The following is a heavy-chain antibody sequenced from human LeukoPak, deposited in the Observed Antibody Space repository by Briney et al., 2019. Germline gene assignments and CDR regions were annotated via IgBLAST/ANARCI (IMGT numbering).Heavy chain of an antibody. J-gene: IGHJ1*01. Sequence: GGSLRLSCAASGFTFSSYWMSWVRQAPGKGLEWVAIIKQDGSEKYYVDSVKGRFTISRDNAKNSLYLQMNSLRAEDTAVYYCARHPSGRGYCSSTSCYGGRLWVRYFQHWGQGTLVTVSS. CDR3: ARHPSGRGYCSSTSCYGGRLWVRYFQH. CDR2: IKQDGSEK. CDR1: GFTFSSYW. D-gene: IGHD2-2*01. V-gene: IGHV3-7*03.